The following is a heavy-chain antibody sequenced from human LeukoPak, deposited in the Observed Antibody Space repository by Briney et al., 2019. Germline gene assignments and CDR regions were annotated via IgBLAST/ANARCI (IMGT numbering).Heavy chain of an antibody. D-gene: IGHD2-8*01. V-gene: IGHV3-64D*06. CDR3: VKDLNGTWSFDY. CDR1: GFTFSAYF. J-gene: IGHJ4*02. Sequence: GGSLRLSCSASGFTFSAYFMHWVRQAPGKGLEYVSSISSNEYDTYYADSVKGRFTISRDNSKNTLFLQMSSLRAENTAVYYCVKDLNGTWSFDYWGQGTLVTVSS. CDR2: ISSNEYDT.